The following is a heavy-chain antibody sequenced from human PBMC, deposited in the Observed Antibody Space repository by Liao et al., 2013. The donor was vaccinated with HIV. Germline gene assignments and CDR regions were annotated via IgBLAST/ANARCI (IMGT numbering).Heavy chain of an antibody. CDR3: ARVFWSGQGPHDAFDI. V-gene: IGHV4-4*07. CDR1: GGSISSFY. Sequence: QVQLQESGPGLVKSSETLSLTCTVSGGSISSFYWSWIRQPAGKGLEWIGRIHTTGSTNYNPSLKSRVTMSIDTSKKQFSLRVNSVTAADTAVYYCARVFWSGQGPHDAFDIWGQGTKVTVSS. CDR2: IHTTGST. J-gene: IGHJ3*02. D-gene: IGHD3-3*01.